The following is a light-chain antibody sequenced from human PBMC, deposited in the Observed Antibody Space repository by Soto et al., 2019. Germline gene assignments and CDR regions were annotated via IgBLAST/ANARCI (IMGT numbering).Light chain of an antibody. CDR1: QSVSSSY. J-gene: IGKJ2*01. Sequence: EIVLTQSPGTLSLSPGERATLSCRASQSVSSSYLAWYQHKPGQAPRLLIYGASSRATGIPDRFSGSGSGTDFTLTISRLEPDDFGVYSCQQYGTSPYTFGLGTKLEIK. V-gene: IGKV3-20*01. CDR3: QQYGTSPYT. CDR2: GAS.